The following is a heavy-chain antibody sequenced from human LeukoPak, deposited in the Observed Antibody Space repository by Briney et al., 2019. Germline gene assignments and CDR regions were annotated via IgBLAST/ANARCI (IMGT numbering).Heavy chain of an antibody. CDR3: ARVGDSSAYYPFDS. J-gene: IGHJ4*02. CDR2: IFYSGRT. D-gene: IGHD3-22*01. CDR1: GGSISSYY. Sequence: SQTLSLTCSVSGGSISSYYWSWIRQPPGKGLEWIGYIFYSGRTSYNPSLKSRVTISVDKSKNQFSLKLSSGTAADTAVYYCARVGDSSAYYPFDSWGQGTLVTVSS. V-gene: IGHV4-59*12.